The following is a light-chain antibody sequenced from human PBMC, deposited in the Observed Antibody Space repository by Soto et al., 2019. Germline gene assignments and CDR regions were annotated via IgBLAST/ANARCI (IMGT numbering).Light chain of an antibody. V-gene: IGLV2-14*01. CDR3: SSYSISTAYL. CDR1: DSDIGDYDY. J-gene: IGLJ1*01. CDR2: EVS. Sequence: QSVLTQPASVSGPRGQSITISCTGTDSDIGDYDYVSWYQLHPGKAPNLVLFEVSNRPSGVSYRFSGSKSGNTASLTISGLQAEDEADYFCSSYSISTAYLFGTGTKVTVL.